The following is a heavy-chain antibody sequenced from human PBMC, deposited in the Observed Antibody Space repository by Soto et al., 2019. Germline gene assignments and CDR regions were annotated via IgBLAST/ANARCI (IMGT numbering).Heavy chain of an antibody. CDR2: ISPKSTYR. V-gene: IGHV3-11*06. Sequence: XRDYYMSCLRQSPGKGLEWLSHISPKSTYRNYADSVKGRFTISRDNTKSSLFLQMNSLGVEDTAVYYCERGGGGGLFENWGQGVLVTVSS. CDR3: ERGGGGGLFEN. J-gene: IGHJ4*02. D-gene: IGHD2-21*01. CDR1: XRDYY.